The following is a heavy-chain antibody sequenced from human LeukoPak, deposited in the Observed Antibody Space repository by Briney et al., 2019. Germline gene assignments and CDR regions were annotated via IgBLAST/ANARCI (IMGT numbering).Heavy chain of an antibody. D-gene: IGHD1-26*01. V-gene: IGHV3-48*01. Sequence: GGSLRLSCAASGFTFSSYAMSWVRQAPGKGLEWVSYISSSSSTIYYADSVKGRFTISRDNAKNSLYLQMNSLRAEDTAVYYCARGLVGATGWFDPWGQGTLVTVSS. CDR3: ARGLVGATGWFDP. CDR2: ISSSSSTI. J-gene: IGHJ5*02. CDR1: GFTFSSYA.